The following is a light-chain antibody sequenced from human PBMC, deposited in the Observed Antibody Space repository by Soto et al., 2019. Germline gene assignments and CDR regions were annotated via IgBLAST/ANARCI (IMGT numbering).Light chain of an antibody. CDR2: EVS. Sequence: QSALTQPASVSGSPGQSITISCTGTSSDVGSYNYVSWYQQHPGKAPKLMIYEVSDRPSGVSSRFSGSKSGNTASLTISGLETEDEDYYCCSSHTSSNSLFGTGTKVTVL. CDR1: SSDVGSYNY. V-gene: IGLV2-14*01. J-gene: IGLJ1*01. CDR3: SSHTSSNSL.